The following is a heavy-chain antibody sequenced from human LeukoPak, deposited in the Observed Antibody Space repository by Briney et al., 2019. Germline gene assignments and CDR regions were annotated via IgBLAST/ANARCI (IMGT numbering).Heavy chain of an antibody. CDR1: GGSISSYY. Sequence: PSETLSLTCTVSGGSISSYYWSWIRQPPGKGLEWIGYIYYSGSTNYNPSLKSRVTISVDTSKNQFSLKLSSVTAADTAVYYCARDDPSMLSNGYMDVWGKGTTVTVSS. J-gene: IGHJ6*03. CDR2: IYYSGST. V-gene: IGHV4-59*12. CDR3: ARDDPSMLSNGYMDV. D-gene: IGHD2-8*01.